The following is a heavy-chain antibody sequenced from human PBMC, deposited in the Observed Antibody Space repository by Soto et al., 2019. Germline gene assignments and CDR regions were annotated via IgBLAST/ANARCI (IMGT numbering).Heavy chain of an antibody. CDR1: GFTFSNYA. CDR2: ISGTGDNT. V-gene: IGHV3-23*01. D-gene: IGHD3-10*01. Sequence: GGSLRLSCAASGFTFSNYAMSWVRQAPGKGLEWVSGISGTGDNTYYADSVKGRFTISRDNSKNTLYLQMNSLRAEDTAVYYCATLRITQHFEYWGQGTLVTVSS. CDR3: ATLRITQHFEY. J-gene: IGHJ4*02.